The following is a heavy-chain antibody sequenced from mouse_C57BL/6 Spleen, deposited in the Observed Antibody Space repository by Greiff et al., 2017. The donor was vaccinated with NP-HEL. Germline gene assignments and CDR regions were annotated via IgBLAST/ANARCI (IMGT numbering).Heavy chain of an antibody. Sequence: QVQLQQPGAELVRPGSSVKLSCKASGYTFTSYWMHWVKQRPIQGLEWIGNIDPSDSDTHYNQKFKDKATLTVDKSSSTAYMQLSSLTSEDSAVYYCAREYYGSSYGWFAYWGQGTLVTVSA. D-gene: IGHD1-1*01. CDR1: GYTFTSYW. J-gene: IGHJ3*01. CDR2: IDPSDSDT. CDR3: AREYYGSSYGWFAY. V-gene: IGHV1-52*01.